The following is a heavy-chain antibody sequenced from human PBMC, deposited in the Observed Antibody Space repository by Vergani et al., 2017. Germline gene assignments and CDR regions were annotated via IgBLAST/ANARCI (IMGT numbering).Heavy chain of an antibody. CDR3: ARAARYSSGWYGLGY. CDR1: GGSISSSNW. Sequence: QVQLQESGPGLVKPSGTLSLTCAVSGGSISSSNWWSWVRQPPGKGLEWIGEIYHSGSTNYNPSLTSRVTISVDKSKNQFSLKLSSVTAADTAVYYCARAARYSSGWYGLGYWGQGTLVTVSS. J-gene: IGHJ4*02. V-gene: IGHV4-4*02. D-gene: IGHD6-19*01. CDR2: IYHSGST.